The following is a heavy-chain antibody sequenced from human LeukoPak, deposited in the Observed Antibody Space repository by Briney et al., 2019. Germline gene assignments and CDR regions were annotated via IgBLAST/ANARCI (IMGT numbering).Heavy chain of an antibody. Sequence: WASVKVSCKASGYTFTSYAMNWVRQAPGQGLEWMGWINTNTGNPTYAQGFTGRFVFSLDTSVSTAYLQISSLKAEDTAVYYCARGRGPSDSYGMDVWGQGTTVTVSS. CDR2: INTNTGNP. CDR1: GYTFTSYA. D-gene: IGHD1-26*01. V-gene: IGHV7-4-1*02. J-gene: IGHJ6*02. CDR3: ARGRGPSDSYGMDV.